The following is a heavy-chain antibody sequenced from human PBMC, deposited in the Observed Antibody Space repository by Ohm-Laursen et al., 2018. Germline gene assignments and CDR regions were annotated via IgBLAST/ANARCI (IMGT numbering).Heavy chain of an antibody. CDR2: ISYDGSNK. D-gene: IGHD3-10*01. J-gene: IGHJ4*02. CDR3: ARDVSGREQFDY. V-gene: IGHV3-30*03. CDR1: GFTFSSYG. Sequence: SLRLSCAASGFTFSSYGMHWVRQAPGKGLEWVAVISYDGSNKYYADSVKGRFTISRDNAKSSLYLQMNSLKAGDTVVYYCARDVSGREQFDYWGQGTLVIVSS.